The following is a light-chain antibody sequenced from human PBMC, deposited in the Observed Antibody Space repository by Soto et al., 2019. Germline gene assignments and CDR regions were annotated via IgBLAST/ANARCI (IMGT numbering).Light chain of an antibody. CDR2: GAS. V-gene: IGKV3-15*01. J-gene: IGKJ1*01. Sequence: EIVMTQSPATLSVSPGERATLSCRASQSVSSNLAWYQQKPGQAPRLLIYGASTRATGIPARFSGSGSGTEFTLTISSLQSEDFAVYYCQQSESHSFGQGTKVEIK. CDR1: QSVSSN. CDR3: QQSESHS.